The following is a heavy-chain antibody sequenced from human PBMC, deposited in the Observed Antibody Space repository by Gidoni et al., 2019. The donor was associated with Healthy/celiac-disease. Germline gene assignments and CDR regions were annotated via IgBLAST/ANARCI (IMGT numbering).Heavy chain of an antibody. D-gene: IGHD3-22*01. Sequence: EVQLVQSGAEVKKPGDSLKISCKGSGYCVTSYWIGWVRRMSGKGLEWMGIIYPGDSDTRYSPSFQGQVTISADKSIRTAYLQWSSLKASDTAMYYCARTGDSSGLPDAFDIWGQGTMVTVSS. CDR2: IYPGDSDT. CDR3: ARTGDSSGLPDAFDI. CDR1: GYCVTSYW. V-gene: IGHV5-51*03. J-gene: IGHJ3*02.